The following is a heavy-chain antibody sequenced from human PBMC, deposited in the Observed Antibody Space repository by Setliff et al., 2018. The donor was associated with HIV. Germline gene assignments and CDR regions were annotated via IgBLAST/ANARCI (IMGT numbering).Heavy chain of an antibody. CDR1: GYTFINYG. V-gene: IGHV1-18*01. CDR3: ARSEGQWLRPEGALCDY. Sequence: ASVKVSCKASGYTFINYGISWVRQAPGQGLEWMGWISAYNGNTNYAQKVQGRVTMTTDTSTSTAYMELRSLRSDDTAVYYCARSEGQWLRPEGALCDYWGQGTLVTVSS. D-gene: IGHD5-12*01. CDR2: ISAYNGNT. J-gene: IGHJ4*02.